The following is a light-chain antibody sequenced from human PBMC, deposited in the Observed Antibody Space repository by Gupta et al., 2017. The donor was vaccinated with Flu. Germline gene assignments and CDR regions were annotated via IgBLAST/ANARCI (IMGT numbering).Light chain of an antibody. V-gene: IGLV2-23*01. J-gene: IGLJ3*02. CDR2: EGS. CDR1: SSEVGSHNL. CDR3: FAYAGSSTRV. Sequence: SALTQPASVSGSPGPSITISCTGTSSEVGSHNLVSWYQQHPDKAPKLMIYEGSKRPAEVARRFSDSESGNTASLTISEHPEEEADDYYFFAYAGSSTRVFGGGTKLTVL.